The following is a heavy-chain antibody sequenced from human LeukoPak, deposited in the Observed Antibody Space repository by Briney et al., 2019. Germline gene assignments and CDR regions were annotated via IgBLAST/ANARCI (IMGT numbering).Heavy chain of an antibody. CDR1: GYTFTGYY. CDR3: ARDSVERRPGFDI. V-gene: IGHV1-2*02. CDR2: INPNSGAT. Sequence: GASVKVSCRASGYTFTGYYMQWVRHAPAPGIEWMGWINPNSGATDYARKFQGRVTMTRDTSISTAYMELSRLTSDDKAVYYCARDSVERRPGFDIWGPGTMVTVSS. J-gene: IGHJ3*02. D-gene: IGHD1-1*01.